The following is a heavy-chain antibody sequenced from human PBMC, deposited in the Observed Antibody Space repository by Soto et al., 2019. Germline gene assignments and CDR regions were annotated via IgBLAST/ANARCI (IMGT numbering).Heavy chain of an antibody. CDR2: ISAYNGNT. Sequence: QVQLVQSGAEVKKPGASVKVSCKASGYTFTSYGITWVRQAPGQGLEWMGWISAYNGNTNYAQKLQGRVTMTTDTSNTTAYMELRSLRSDDTAVYYCASTDSRPQDFDYWGQGTLVTVSS. CDR1: GYTFTSYG. V-gene: IGHV1-18*01. J-gene: IGHJ4*02. D-gene: IGHD6-13*01. CDR3: ASTDSRPQDFDY.